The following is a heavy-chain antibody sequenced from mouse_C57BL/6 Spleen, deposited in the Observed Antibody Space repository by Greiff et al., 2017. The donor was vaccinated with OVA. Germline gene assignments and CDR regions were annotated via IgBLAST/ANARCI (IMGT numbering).Heavy chain of an antibody. CDR2: INPNNGGT. Sequence: VQLQQSGPELVKPGASVKMSCKASGYTFTDYNMHWVKQSHGKSLEWIGYINPNNGGTSYNQKFKGKATLTVNKSSSTAYMELRSLTSEDSAVYYCASKAIYDGYYWGQGTLVTVSA. D-gene: IGHD2-3*01. J-gene: IGHJ3*01. CDR1: GYTFTDYN. CDR3: ASKAIYDGYY. V-gene: IGHV1-22*01.